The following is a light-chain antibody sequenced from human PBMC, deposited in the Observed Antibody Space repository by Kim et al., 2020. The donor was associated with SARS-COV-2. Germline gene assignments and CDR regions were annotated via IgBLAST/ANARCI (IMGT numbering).Light chain of an antibody. Sequence: VSPGDIAPLSCSASQSVSSNLAWYQQKPGQAPRLLIYGAYTRATGIPARFSGSGSGTEFTLTISSLQSEDFAVYYCQQYNNWPPITFGGGTKLEI. J-gene: IGKJ4*01. CDR2: GAY. CDR3: QQYNNWPPIT. V-gene: IGKV3-15*01. CDR1: QSVSSN.